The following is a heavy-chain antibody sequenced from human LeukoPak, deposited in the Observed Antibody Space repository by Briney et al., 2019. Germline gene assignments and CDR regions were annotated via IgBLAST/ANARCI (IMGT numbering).Heavy chain of an antibody. J-gene: IGHJ4*02. CDR2: ISPSGDIT. CDR3: AKEGLETLFDY. CDR1: GFTFSNHG. Sequence: GGTLRLSCAASGFTFSNHGMNWVRQAPGKGLEWVSGISPSGDITYYADSVKGRFTISRDNSKNTLYLQMNSLRAEDTAVCYCAKEGLETLFDYWGQGTLVTVSS. V-gene: IGHV3-23*01.